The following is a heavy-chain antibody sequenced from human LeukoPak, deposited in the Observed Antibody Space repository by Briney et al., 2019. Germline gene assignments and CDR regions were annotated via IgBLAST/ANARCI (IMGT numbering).Heavy chain of an antibody. CDR2: INGGGENT. V-gene: IGHV3-23*01. J-gene: IGHJ2*01. D-gene: IGHD1-1*01. CDR1: GFTFTSYV. Sequence: PGGSLRLSCGASGFTFTSYVMSWIRQAPGKGLEWVSAINGGGENTYYGDSVRGRFTISRDNSKNTLYLQMNSLRAEDTATYYCARPRAMTTGVGRYFDLWGRGTLVTVSS. CDR3: ARPRAMTTGVGRYFDL.